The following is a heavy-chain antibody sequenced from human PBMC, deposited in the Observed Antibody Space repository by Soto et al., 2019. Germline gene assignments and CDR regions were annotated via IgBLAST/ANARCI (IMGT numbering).Heavy chain of an antibody. D-gene: IGHD1-26*01. V-gene: IGHV1-69*13. Sequence: SVKVSCKASGGTFSSYAISWVRQAPGQGLEWMGGIIPIFGTANYAQKFQGRVTITADESTSTAYMELSSLRSEDTAVYYCAMNMGSSLGHSFDIWGQGIMVTV. CDR3: AMNMGSSLGHSFDI. CDR1: GGTFSSYA. J-gene: IGHJ3*02. CDR2: IIPIFGTA.